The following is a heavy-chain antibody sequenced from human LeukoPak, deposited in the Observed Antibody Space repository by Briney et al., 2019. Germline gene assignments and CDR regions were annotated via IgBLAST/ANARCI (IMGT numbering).Heavy chain of an antibody. CDR2: INPNSGGT. J-gene: IGHJ3*02. CDR1: GYTFTGYY. D-gene: IGHD2-2*01. V-gene: IGHV1-2*02. CDR3: ARGPVPAAMVRSSAFDI. Sequence: ASVKVSCKASGYTFTGYYMHWVRQAPGQGLEWMGWINPNSGGTNYAQKFQGRVTMTRDTSISTAYMELSRLRSDDTAVYYCARGPVPAAMVRSSAFDIWGQGTMVTVSS.